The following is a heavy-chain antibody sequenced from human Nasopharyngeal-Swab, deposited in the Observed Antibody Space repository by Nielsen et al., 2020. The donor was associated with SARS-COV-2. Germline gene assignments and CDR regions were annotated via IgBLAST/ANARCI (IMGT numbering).Heavy chain of an antibody. V-gene: IGHV4-59*01. CDR2: IYDSGNT. Sequence: WIRQPPGKGLEWIGYIYDSGNTNYNPILKSRVTISVDTSNNQFSLTLNSVTAADTAVYYCARVRGITMIQGAYYFDNWGQGTRV. J-gene: IGHJ4*02. CDR3: ARVRGITMIQGAYYFDN. D-gene: IGHD3-10*01.